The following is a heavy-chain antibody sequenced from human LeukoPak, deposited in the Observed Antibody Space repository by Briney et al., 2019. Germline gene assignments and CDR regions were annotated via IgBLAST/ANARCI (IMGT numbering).Heavy chain of an antibody. J-gene: IGHJ2*01. Sequence: RASVKVSCKASGYTFTSYAMNWVRQAPRQGLEWMGWINTNTGNPTYAQGFTGRFVFSLDTSVSTAYLQISSLKAEDTAVYYCARDQWLVNWYFDLWGRGTLVTVSS. D-gene: IGHD6-19*01. CDR3: ARDQWLVNWYFDL. CDR1: GYTFTSYA. V-gene: IGHV7-4-1*02. CDR2: INTNTGNP.